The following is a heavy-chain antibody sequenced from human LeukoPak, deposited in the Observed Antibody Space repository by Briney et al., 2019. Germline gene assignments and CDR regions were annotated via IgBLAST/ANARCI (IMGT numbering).Heavy chain of an antibody. CDR2: INPKNGGT. CDR3: ARPRYVRSPTCVDF. J-gene: IGHJ4*02. Sequence: VASVKVSCKASGYTFTDFYVHWVRQAPGQGLEWMGWINPKNGGTNYKEKFQGRVTMTRDTSISTVYMELSGLRPDDTAVYYCARPRYVRSPTCVDFWSQGTLVTVSS. CDR1: GYTFTDFY. D-gene: IGHD3-9*01. V-gene: IGHV1-2*02.